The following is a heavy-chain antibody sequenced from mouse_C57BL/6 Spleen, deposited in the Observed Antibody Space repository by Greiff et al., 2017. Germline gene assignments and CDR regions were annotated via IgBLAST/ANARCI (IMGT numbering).Heavy chain of an antibody. Sequence: VQLQQSGAELVKPGASVKISCKASGYAFSSYWMNWVKQRPGKGLEWIGQIYPGDGDTKYNGKFKGKATLTADKSSNTAYMQLSSLTSEDSAVYFLSSDSSYWYFDVWGTGTTVTVSS. CDR1: GYAFSSYW. CDR3: SSDSSYWYFDV. CDR2: IYPGDGDT. D-gene: IGHD1-1*01. V-gene: IGHV1-80*01. J-gene: IGHJ1*03.